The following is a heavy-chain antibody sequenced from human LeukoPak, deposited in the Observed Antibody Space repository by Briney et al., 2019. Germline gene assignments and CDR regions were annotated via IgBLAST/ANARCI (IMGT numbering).Heavy chain of an antibody. CDR1: GGSISSGGYS. D-gene: IGHD5-18*01. CDR2: IYHSGST. V-gene: IGHV4-30-2*01. CDR3: ARGGYSYGFNWFAP. J-gene: IGHJ5*02. Sequence: SETLSLTCAVSGGSISSGGYSWSWIRQPPGKGLEWIGYIYHSGSTYYNPSLKSRVTISVDRSKNQFSLKLSSVTAADTAVYYCARGGYSYGFNWFAPWGQETLVTVSS.